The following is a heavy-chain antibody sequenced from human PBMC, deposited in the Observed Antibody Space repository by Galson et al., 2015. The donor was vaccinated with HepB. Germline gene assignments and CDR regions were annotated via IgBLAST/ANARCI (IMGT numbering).Heavy chain of an antibody. Sequence: SLRLSCAASGFTFSSYGMHWVRQAPGKGLEWVAFIRYDGSNKYYADSVKGRFTISRDNSKNTLYLQMNSLRAEDTAVYYCAKDDRAAAGTSVTIDYWGQGTLVTVSS. CDR1: GFTFSSYG. V-gene: IGHV3-30*02. J-gene: IGHJ4*02. D-gene: IGHD6-13*01. CDR3: AKDDRAAAGTSVTIDY. CDR2: IRYDGSNK.